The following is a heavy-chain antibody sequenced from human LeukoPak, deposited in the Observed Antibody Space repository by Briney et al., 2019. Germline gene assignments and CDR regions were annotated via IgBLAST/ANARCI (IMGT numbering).Heavy chain of an antibody. J-gene: IGHJ4*02. CDR3: ARDPYYYDSSGYSP. D-gene: IGHD3-22*01. Sequence: GASVKVSCKASGGTFSSYAISWVRQAPGQGLEWMGGIIPIFGTANYAQKFQGRVTITADESTSTAYMELSSLRSEDTAVYYCARDPYYYDSSGYSPWGQGTLVTVSS. V-gene: IGHV1-69*13. CDR2: IIPIFGTA. CDR1: GGTFSSYA.